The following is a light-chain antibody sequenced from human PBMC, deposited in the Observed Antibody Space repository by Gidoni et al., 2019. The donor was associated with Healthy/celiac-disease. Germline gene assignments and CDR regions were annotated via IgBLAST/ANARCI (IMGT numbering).Light chain of an antibody. CDR1: QSVSSY. Sequence: ETVLTQSPATLSLSPGERATLSCRASQSVSSYLAWYQQKPGQAPRLLIYDASNRATGIPARFSGSGSGTDFTLTISSLEAEDFAVYYCQQRSNWPLFFGQGTKLEIK. J-gene: IGKJ2*01. CDR2: DAS. V-gene: IGKV3-11*01. CDR3: QQRSNWPLF.